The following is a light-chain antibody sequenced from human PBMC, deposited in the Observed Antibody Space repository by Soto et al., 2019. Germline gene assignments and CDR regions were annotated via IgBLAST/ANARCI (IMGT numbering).Light chain of an antibody. CDR2: DNQ. Sequence: QSVLTQPPSVSAAPGQTVSISCSGSSYNVGKNFVSWYQHVPGKAPKLLIYDNQKRPSGIPDRFSASKSGTLATLDITGLQTGDDADYYCGTWDSSLTSGVIFGGGTKLTVL. CDR3: GTWDSSLTSGVI. J-gene: IGLJ2*01. CDR1: SYNVGKNF. V-gene: IGLV1-51*01.